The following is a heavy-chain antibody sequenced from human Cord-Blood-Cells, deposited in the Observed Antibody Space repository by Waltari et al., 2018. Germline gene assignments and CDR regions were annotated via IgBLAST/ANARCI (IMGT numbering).Heavy chain of an antibody. J-gene: IGHJ3*02. V-gene: IGHV3-53*01. D-gene: IGHD6-13*01. CDR2: VYRGGST. Sequence: EVQLVESGGGLIQPGGSLRLSCAASGFTVSSNYMSWVRPAPGKGLEWVSVVYRGGSTYYADSVKGRFTISRDNSKNTLYLQMNSLRAEDTAVYYCARAIAAAGDAFDIWGQGTMVTVSS. CDR3: ARAIAAAGDAFDI. CDR1: GFTVSSNY.